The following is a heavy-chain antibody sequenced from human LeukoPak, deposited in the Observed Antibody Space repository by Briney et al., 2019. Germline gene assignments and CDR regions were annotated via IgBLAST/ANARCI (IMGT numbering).Heavy chain of an antibody. CDR3: ARDYDFWSGYYPY. D-gene: IGHD3-3*01. V-gene: IGHV3-30-3*01. J-gene: IGHJ4*02. CDR1: GFTFSSYA. Sequence: GGSLRLSCAASGFTFSSYAMHWVRQAPGKGLEWVAVISYDGSNKYYADPVKGRFTISRDNSKSTLYLQMNSLRAEDTAVYYCARDYDFWSGYYPYWGQGTLVTVSS. CDR2: ISYDGSNK.